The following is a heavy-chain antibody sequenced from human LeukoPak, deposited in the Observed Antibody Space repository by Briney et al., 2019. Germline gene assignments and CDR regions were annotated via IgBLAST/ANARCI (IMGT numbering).Heavy chain of an antibody. CDR2: INPKSGGT. V-gene: IGHV1-2*02. D-gene: IGHD6-19*01. Sequence: GASVKVSCKASGYTFTGYYMHWVRQAPGQGLEWMGWINPKSGGTNHAQKFQGRVTMTRDTSISTAYMELSRLRSDDTAVYYCARLSSGWSEPQHWGQGTLVTVSS. CDR3: ARLSSGWSEPQH. J-gene: IGHJ1*01. CDR1: GYTFTGYY.